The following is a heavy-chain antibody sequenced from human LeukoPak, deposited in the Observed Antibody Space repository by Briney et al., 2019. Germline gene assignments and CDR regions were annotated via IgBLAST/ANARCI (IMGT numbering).Heavy chain of an antibody. CDR1: GDSISSINW. CDR3: ARAPDTAIPYYYMDV. D-gene: IGHD5-18*01. Sequence: PSETLSLTCAVSGDSISSINWWTWVRLSPEKGLEWIGEIHHSGKTNYHPSLKSRVNISLDKSKNHFSLRVNSVVAADTAIYYCARAPDTAIPYYYMDVWGKGTTVTVSS. V-gene: IGHV4-4*02. J-gene: IGHJ6*03. CDR2: IHHSGKT.